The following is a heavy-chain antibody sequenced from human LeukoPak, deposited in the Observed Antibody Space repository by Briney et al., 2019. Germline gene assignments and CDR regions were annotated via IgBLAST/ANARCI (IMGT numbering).Heavy chain of an antibody. CDR3: TRGPAHGGFDY. J-gene: IGHJ4*02. Sequence: GASVKVSCKPSGYTFTVYYMHWVRQAPGQGLEWMGWINSNSGDTHYPQKFQGRVTMTRDTSISTVYMELTILRSDDTAVYYCTRGPAHGGFDYWGQGTLVTVSS. CDR1: GYTFTVYY. V-gene: IGHV1-2*02. D-gene: IGHD2-2*01. CDR2: INSNSGDT.